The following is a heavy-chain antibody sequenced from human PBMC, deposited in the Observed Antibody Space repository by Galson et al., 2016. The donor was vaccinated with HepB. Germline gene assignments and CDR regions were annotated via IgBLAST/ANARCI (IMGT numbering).Heavy chain of an antibody. CDR1: GYTFTEYD. D-gene: IGHD1-26*01. Sequence: SVKVSCKASGYTFTEYDMNWVRQATGHGLEWMGWMNPNSGNRGYAQKFQGRVTMTRDTSIKTAFMELSSLRSEDTAVYFCVWGGVSGNFAWREAEHWGQGSLVTVSS. CDR2: MNPNSGNR. CDR3: VWGGVSGNFAWREAEH. J-gene: IGHJ4*02. V-gene: IGHV1-8*01.